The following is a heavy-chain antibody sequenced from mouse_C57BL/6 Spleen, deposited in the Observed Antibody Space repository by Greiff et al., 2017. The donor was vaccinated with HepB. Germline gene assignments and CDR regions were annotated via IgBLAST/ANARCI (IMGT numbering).Heavy chain of an antibody. CDR3: AREGGNYDYAMDY. CDR2: IHPNSGST. CDR1: GYTFTSYW. J-gene: IGHJ4*01. V-gene: IGHV1-64*01. D-gene: IGHD2-1*01. Sequence: QVQLQQPGAELVKPGASVKLSCKASGYTFTSYWMHWVKQRPGQGLEWIGMIHPNSGSTNYNEKFKSKATLTVDKSSSTAYMQLSSLTSEDSAVYYGAREGGNYDYAMDYWGQGTSVTVSS.